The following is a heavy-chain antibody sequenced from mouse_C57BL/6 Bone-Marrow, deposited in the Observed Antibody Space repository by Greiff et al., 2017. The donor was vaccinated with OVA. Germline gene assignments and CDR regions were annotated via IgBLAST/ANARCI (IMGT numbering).Heavy chain of an antibody. CDR3: ARGDWDDYFDY. CDR1: GYTFTSYW. CDR2: IDPSASYT. V-gene: IGHV1-50*01. Sequence: QVQLQQPGAELVKPGASVKLSCKASGYTFTSYWMQWVKQRPGQGLEWIGEIDPSASYTNSTQKFKGKATLTVDTSSSTAYMQLSSLTAEDSAVYYCARGDWDDYFDYWGQGTTLTVSS. J-gene: IGHJ2*01. D-gene: IGHD4-1*01.